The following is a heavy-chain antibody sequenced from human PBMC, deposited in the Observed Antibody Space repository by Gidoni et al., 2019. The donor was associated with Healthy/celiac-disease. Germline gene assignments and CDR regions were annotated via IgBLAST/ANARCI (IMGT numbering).Heavy chain of an antibody. Sequence: EVQRVESGGGVVKSGGSLRLTCADCGSTPSNAWMSWVRQAPGKGLEWVGRIKSKTDGGTTDYAAPVKGRFTISRDDSKNTLYLQMNSLETEDTAVYYCAAGLIVGAASLWGQGTLVTVSS. CDR2: IKSKTDGGTT. CDR3: AAGLIVGAASL. J-gene: IGHJ1*01. D-gene: IGHD1-26*01. CDR1: GSTPSNAW. V-gene: IGHV3-15*01.